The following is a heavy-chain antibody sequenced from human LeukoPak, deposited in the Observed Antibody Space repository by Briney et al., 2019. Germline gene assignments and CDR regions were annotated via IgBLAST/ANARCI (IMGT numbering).Heavy chain of an antibody. D-gene: IGHD6-6*01. Sequence: EASVKVSCKASGYTFTGYYMNWVRQAPGQGLEWMGWINPNSGGTNYAQKFQGRVTMTRDTSISTAYMELSRPRSDDTALYYCARGRQLNPTANWFDPWGQGTLVTVSS. CDR1: GYTFTGYY. J-gene: IGHJ5*02. CDR3: ARGRQLNPTANWFDP. V-gene: IGHV1-2*02. CDR2: INPNSGGT.